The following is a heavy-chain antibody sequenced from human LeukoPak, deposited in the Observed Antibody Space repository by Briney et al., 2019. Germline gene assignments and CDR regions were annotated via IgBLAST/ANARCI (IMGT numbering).Heavy chain of an antibody. V-gene: IGHV3-33*06. CDR1: GFTFSSYG. Sequence: GGSLRLSCAASGFTFSSYGMHWVRQAPGKGLEWVAVIWYDGSNKYYADSVKGRFTISRDNSKNTLYLQMNSLRAEDTAVYYCAKDLIGTMAEGSHFDSWGQGTLVTVSS. CDR2: IWYDGSNK. CDR3: AKDLIGTMAEGSHFDS. D-gene: IGHD1-1*01. J-gene: IGHJ4*02.